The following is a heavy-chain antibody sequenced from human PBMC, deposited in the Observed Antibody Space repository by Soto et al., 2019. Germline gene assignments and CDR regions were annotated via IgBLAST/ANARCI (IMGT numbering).Heavy chain of an antibody. D-gene: IGHD6-19*01. V-gene: IGHV4-59*08. CDR3: ARHRAVAGTFYYYYYYMDV. J-gene: IGHJ6*03. Sequence: SETLSLTCTVSGGSISSYYWSWIRQPPGKGLEWIGYIYYSGSTNYNPSLKSRVTISVDTSKNQFSLKLSSVTAADTAVYYCARHRAVAGTFYYYYYYMDVWGKGTTVTVSS. CDR1: GGSISSYY. CDR2: IYYSGST.